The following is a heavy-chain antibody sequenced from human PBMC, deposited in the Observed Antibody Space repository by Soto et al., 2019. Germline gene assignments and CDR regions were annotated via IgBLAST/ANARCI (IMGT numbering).Heavy chain of an antibody. CDR1: GFTFSSYA. CDR3: AKADIVVVVAATNFDY. D-gene: IGHD2-15*01. V-gene: IGHV3-23*01. CDR2: ISGSGGST. J-gene: IGHJ4*02. Sequence: GALRLSCAASGFTFSSYAMSWVRQAPGKGLEWVSAISGSGGSTYYADSVKGRFTISRDNSKNTLYLQMNSLRAEDTAVYYCAKADIVVVVAATNFDYWGQGTLVTVSS.